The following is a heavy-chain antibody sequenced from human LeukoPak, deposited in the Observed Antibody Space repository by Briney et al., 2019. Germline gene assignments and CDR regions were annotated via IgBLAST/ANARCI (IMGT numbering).Heavy chain of an antibody. CDR1: GFTFSDYY. D-gene: IGHD3-22*01. J-gene: IGHJ4*02. Sequence: PGGSLRLSCAASGFTFSDYYMSWIRQAPGKGLEWVSYISSSGSTIYYADSVKGRFTISRDNAKNSLYLQMNSLRAEDTAVYYCAKDGYYYDSSDDYWGQGTLVTVSS. CDR2: ISSSGSTI. CDR3: AKDGYYYDSSDDY. V-gene: IGHV3-11*01.